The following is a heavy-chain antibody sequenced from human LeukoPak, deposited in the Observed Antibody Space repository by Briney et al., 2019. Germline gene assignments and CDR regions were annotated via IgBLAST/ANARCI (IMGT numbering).Heavy chain of an antibody. V-gene: IGHV1-2*02. CDR2: INPNSGGT. CDR1: GNTFTAYY. J-gene: IGHJ6*03. Sequence: ASVKVSCKASGNTFTAYYIHWVRQAPGQRLEWMGRINPNSGGTNYAQKLQGRVTMTTDTSTSTAYMELRSLRSDDMAVYYCARDLHRVVVRGVPHYYYYMDVWGKGTTVTISS. CDR3: ARDLHRVVVRGVPHYYYYMDV. D-gene: IGHD3-10*01.